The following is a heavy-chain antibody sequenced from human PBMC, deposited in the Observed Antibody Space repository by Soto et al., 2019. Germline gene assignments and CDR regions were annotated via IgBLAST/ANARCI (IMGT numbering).Heavy chain of an antibody. CDR1: GNTVNSNY. V-gene: IGHV3-66*01. CDR3: VTGDDRRKLGY. D-gene: IGHD3-10*01. Sequence: EVQLVESGGGLVQPGGSLRLSCAGSGNTVNSNYMSWVRQVPGKGLEWVSFINGGGSTFYADSVKGRFTIFRDNSKNTLDLQMSSLRVEDTAVYYCVTGDDRRKLGYWGQGTLVTVAS. CDR2: INGGGST. J-gene: IGHJ4*02.